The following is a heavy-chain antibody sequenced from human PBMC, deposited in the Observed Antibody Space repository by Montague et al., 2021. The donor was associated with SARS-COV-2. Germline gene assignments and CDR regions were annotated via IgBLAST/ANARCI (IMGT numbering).Heavy chain of an antibody. V-gene: IGHV4-39*01. D-gene: IGHD3-16*01. CDR1: GGSISSSSYY. CDR3: ARVAPYTDDYYFDY. J-gene: IGHJ4*02. Sequence: SETLSLTCTVSGGSISSSSYYWGWIRQPPRKGLEWIGSIYYSGSTYYNPSLKSRVTISVDTSKNQFSLKLSSVTAADTAVYYCARVAPYTDDYYFDYWGQGTLVTVSS. CDR2: IYYSGST.